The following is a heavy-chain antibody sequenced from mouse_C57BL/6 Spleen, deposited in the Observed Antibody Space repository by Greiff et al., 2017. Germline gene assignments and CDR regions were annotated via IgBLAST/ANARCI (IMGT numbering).Heavy chain of an antibody. CDR2: ISSGSSTI. Sequence: EVHLVESGGGLVKPGGSLKLSCAASGFTFSDYGMHWVRQAPEKGLEWVAYISSGSSTIYYADTVKGRFTISRDKAKNTLFLQMTSLRSEDTAMYYCATITKVVFDYWGQGTTLTVSS. D-gene: IGHD1-1*01. CDR3: ATITKVVFDY. J-gene: IGHJ2*01. CDR1: GFTFSDYG. V-gene: IGHV5-17*01.